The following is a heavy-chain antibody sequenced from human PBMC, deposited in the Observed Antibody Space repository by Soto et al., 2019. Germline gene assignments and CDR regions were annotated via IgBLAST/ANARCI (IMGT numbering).Heavy chain of an antibody. Sequence: ASVKVSCKASGYTFTGYYMHWVRQAPGQGLEWMGWINPNSGGTNYAQKFQGWVTMTRDTSISTAYMELSRLRSDDTAVYYCAREGYCSGGSCLLFVYWGQGTLVTVSS. V-gene: IGHV1-2*04. D-gene: IGHD2-15*01. CDR1: GYTFTGYY. CDR3: AREGYCSGGSCLLFVY. CDR2: INPNSGGT. J-gene: IGHJ4*02.